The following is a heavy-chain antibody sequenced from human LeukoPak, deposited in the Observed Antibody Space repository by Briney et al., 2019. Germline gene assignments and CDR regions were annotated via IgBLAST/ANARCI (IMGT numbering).Heavy chain of an antibody. J-gene: IGHJ1*01. CDR1: GFGFNYYG. V-gene: IGHV3-30*03. CDR2: ISYDERGK. Sequence: SGGSLRLSCAASGFGFNYYGMVWFRQSPGKGLEWVATISYDERGKHYADSVQGRFTISRDNSKSVLYLQLDYLRPEDTAVYYCSTDGTPKFEHWGQGTLVTVSS. D-gene: IGHD3-16*01. CDR3: STDGTPKFEH.